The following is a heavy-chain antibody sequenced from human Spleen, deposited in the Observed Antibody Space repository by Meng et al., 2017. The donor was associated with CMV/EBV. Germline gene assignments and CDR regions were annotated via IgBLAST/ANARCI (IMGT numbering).Heavy chain of an antibody. D-gene: IGHD3-22*01. CDR2: IYHNANV. CDR1: DYSITSGYC. CDR3: ARDGSGFYYQYYFDF. J-gene: IGHJ4*02. V-gene: IGHV4-38-2*02. Sequence: SETLSLTCTVSDYSITSGYCWGWIRQPPGKGLEWIGNIYHNANVYYNPSLKSRATISADTSKNQFSLRLSSVTAADTAVYYCARDGSGFYYQYYFDFWGQGALVTVSS.